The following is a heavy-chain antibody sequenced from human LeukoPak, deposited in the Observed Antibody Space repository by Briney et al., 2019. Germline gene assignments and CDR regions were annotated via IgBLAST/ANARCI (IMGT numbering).Heavy chain of an antibody. V-gene: IGHV4-39*01. CDR2: IFYSGST. CDR3: ARRGITYSSSFFSY. J-gene: IGHJ4*02. Sequence: SETLSLTCTVSGGSIGGSNSHWGWIRQPPGKGLEWIGSIFYSGSTYYNPSLKSRVNMSVDTSTNQFSLQLTSVTAADTATYFCARRGITYSSSFFSYWGQGTLVTVSS. CDR1: GGSIGGSNSH. D-gene: IGHD2-2*01.